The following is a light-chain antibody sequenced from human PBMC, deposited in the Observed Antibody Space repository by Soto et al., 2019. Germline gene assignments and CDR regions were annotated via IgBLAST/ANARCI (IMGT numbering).Light chain of an antibody. V-gene: IGKV1-39*01. CDR3: QRSFRTPLT. CDR1: QSISSY. CDR2: AAS. Sequence: DIQMTQSPSSLSASVGDRVTITCRASQSISSYLNWYQQKPGKAPKLLIYAASSLQSGVPSRFSGSGSGTDFILTISSLQPEDFATYYCQRSFRTPLTFGGGTKVEIK. J-gene: IGKJ4*01.